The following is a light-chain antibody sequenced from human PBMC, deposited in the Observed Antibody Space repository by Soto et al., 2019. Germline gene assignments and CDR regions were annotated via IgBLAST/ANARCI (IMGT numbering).Light chain of an antibody. CDR3: QQYNSYL. V-gene: IGKV1-5*03. J-gene: IGKJ1*01. CDR2: KAS. CDR1: QSISSW. Sequence: DIQMTQSPSILSESVGDRVTITCRASQSISSWLAWYQQKPGKAPKLLIYKASSLESGVPSRFSGSGSGTEFTLTISSLQPDDFATYYCQQYNSYLFGQGTKVEIK.